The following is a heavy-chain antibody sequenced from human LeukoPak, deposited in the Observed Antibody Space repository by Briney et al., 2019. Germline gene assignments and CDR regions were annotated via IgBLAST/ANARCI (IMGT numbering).Heavy chain of an antibody. CDR1: GGSISSYY. CDR2: IHYSGST. CDR3: ARGFWGDYMDV. J-gene: IGHJ6*03. Sequence: PSETLSLTCTVSGGSISSYYWNWIRQSPGKGLEWIGYIHYSGSTNYNPSLKSRVTISADTSKNQYSLKLISVIAADTAVYYCARGFWGDYMDVWGKGTTVTVSS. V-gene: IGHV4-59*13. D-gene: IGHD3-10*01.